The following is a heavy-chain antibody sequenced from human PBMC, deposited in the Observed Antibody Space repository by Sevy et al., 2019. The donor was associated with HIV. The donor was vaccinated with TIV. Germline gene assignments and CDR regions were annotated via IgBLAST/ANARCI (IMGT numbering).Heavy chain of an antibody. CDR2: ISYDGTNK. Sequence: GGSLRLSCAASGFTFGSYALHWVRQAPGKGLEWLAVISYDGTNKYYADSVTGRFTVSRKNSKTTLYVQMNSLRAEDTAGYYCARDEGPLIRGGHYYGMDVWGQGTTLTVSS. D-gene: IGHD3-10*01. CDR3: ARDEGPLIRGGHYYGMDV. CDR1: GFTFGSYA. V-gene: IGHV3-30-3*01. J-gene: IGHJ6*02.